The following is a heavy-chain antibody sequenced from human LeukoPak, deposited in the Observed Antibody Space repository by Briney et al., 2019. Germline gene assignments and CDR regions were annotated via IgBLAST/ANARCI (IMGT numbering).Heavy chain of an antibody. CDR1: GYTFTSYA. D-gene: IGHD3-22*01. V-gene: IGHV7-4-1*02. CDR3: ARGELASYDSSGYWLFDAFDI. J-gene: IGHJ3*02. CDR2: INTNTGNP. Sequence: ASVKVSCKASGYTFTSYAMNWVRQAPGQGLEWMGWINTNTGNPTYAQGFTGRFVFSLDTSVSTAYLQISSLKAEDTAVYYCARGELASYDSSGYWLFDAFDIWGQGTMVTVSS.